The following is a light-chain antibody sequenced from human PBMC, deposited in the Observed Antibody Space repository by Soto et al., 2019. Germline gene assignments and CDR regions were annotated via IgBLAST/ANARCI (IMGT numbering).Light chain of an antibody. J-gene: IGKJ5*01. Sequence: DIQMTQSPSTLSASVLDRVTSTCRASQSITMWLAWYQQRPGKAPKLLIYDASTLESGVPSRFSGSGSGTDFTLTISSLQPEDFATYYCQQSYSTPYTFGQGTRLEIK. CDR1: QSITMW. V-gene: IGKV1-5*01. CDR3: QQSYSTPYT. CDR2: DAS.